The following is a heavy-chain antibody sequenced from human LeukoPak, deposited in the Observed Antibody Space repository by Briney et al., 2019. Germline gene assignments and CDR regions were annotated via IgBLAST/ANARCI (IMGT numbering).Heavy chain of an antibody. J-gene: IGHJ6*02. CDR2: ISGSGGST. CDR1: GFTFSSYA. CDR3: AKSAQRRSGYYHYYYYYGMDV. V-gene: IGHV3-23*01. D-gene: IGHD3-3*01. Sequence: SGGSLRLSCAASGFTFSSYAMSWVRQAPGKGLEWVSAISGSGGSTYYADSVKGRFTISRDNSKNTLYLQMNSLRAEDTAVYYCAKSAQRRSGYYHYYYYYGMDVWGQGTTVTVSS.